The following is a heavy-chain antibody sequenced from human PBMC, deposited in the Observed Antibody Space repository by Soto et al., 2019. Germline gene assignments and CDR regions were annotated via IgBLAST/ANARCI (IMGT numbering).Heavy chain of an antibody. CDR3: VKDLLHLARVY. CDR2: ISGSGDGT. Sequence: HPXESLRLSCAASGFTFNTYSMTWVRQAPGKGLEWVSGISGSGDGTYYADSVKGRFTISRDNSRNTLYLHLNSLRVEDTAVYYCVKDLLHLARVYWGQGTLVTVSS. CDR1: GFTFNTYS. D-gene: IGHD3-22*01. J-gene: IGHJ4*02. V-gene: IGHV3-23*01.